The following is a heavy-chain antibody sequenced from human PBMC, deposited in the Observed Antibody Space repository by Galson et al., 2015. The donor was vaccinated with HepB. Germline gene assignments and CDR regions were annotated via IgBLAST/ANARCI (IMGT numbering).Heavy chain of an antibody. CDR3: ARLVQTFFDY. CDR1: GYTFTTYS. J-gene: IGHJ4*02. D-gene: IGHD2/OR15-2a*01. V-gene: IGHV5-51*03. Sequence: QSGAEVKKPGESLKIPCKGSGYTFTTYSIAWVRHVPGKGLEWMGIIYPGDSDTTYSPSFQGQVTISADTSINTAYLQWSSVKASDTAMYYCARLVQTFFDYWGQGSLVTVSS. CDR2: IYPGDSDT.